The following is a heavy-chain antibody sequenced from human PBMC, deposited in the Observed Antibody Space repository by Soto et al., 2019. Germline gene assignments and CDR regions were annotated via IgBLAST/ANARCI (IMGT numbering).Heavy chain of an antibody. CDR2: IIPIFGTA. CDR3: ARAWPHCSGGSCYQYYFDY. J-gene: IGHJ4*02. V-gene: IGHV1-69*13. CDR1: GGTFSSYA. D-gene: IGHD2-15*01. Sequence: SVKACCKASGGTFSSYAISWVRQAPGQGLEWMGGIIPIFGTANYAQKFQGRVTITADESTSTAYMELSSLRSEDTAVYYCARAWPHCSGGSCYQYYFDYWGQGTLVTVS.